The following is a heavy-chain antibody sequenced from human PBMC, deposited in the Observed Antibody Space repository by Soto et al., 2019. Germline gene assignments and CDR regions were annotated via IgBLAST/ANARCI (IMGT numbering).Heavy chain of an antibody. V-gene: IGHV3-23*01. D-gene: IGHD7-27*01. CDR1: GFTFSSYA. J-gene: IGHJ4*02. CDR3: AKKGGTGKAFDY. CDR2: ISGSGGST. Sequence: GGSLRLSCAASGFTFSSYAMSWVRQAPGKGLEGVSAISGSGGSTYYADSVKGRFTISRDNSKNTLYLKMNSLRAEDTAVYYCAKKGGTGKAFDYWGQGTLVTVSS.